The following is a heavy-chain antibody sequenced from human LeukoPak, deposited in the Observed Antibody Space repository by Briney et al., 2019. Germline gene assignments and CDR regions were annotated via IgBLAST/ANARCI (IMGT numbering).Heavy chain of an antibody. Sequence: RSGGSLRLSCAASGFTFSSYAMTWVRQAPGKGLEWVSAITGSGSTRFYADSVKGRFTISRDNSKNTLYLQMKSLRAEDTAVYHCARERNLEIAVAGTIFNYWGQGALVTVSS. CDR3: ARERNLEIAVAGTIFNY. CDR1: GFTFSSYA. CDR2: ITGSGSTR. D-gene: IGHD6-19*01. V-gene: IGHV3-23*01. J-gene: IGHJ4*02.